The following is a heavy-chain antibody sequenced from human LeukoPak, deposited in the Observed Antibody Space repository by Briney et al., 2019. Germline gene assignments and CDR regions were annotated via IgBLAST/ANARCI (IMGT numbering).Heavy chain of an antibody. J-gene: IGHJ4*02. V-gene: IGHV3-33*06. D-gene: IGHD6-19*01. CDR2: IWYDGSNK. Sequence: GRSLRLSCAASGFTFSSYGMHWVRQAPGKGLEWVAVIWYDGSNKNYADSVKGRFTISRDNSKNTLYLQMNSLRAEDTALYYCAKEGQWLVQGYYFDYWGQGTLVTVSS. CDR3: AKEGQWLVQGYYFDY. CDR1: GFTFSSYG.